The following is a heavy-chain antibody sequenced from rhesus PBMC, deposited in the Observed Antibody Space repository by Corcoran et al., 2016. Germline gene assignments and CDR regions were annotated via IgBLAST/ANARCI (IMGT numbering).Heavy chain of an antibody. J-gene: IGHJ4*01. CDR1: GFTFSDYY. CDR3: ARRYSSAWFHDS. CDR2: ISPGGGST. D-gene: IGHD6-31*01. V-gene: IGHV3-178*01. Sequence: EVQLVESGGGLAKPGGSLRLSCEASGFTFSDYYLDGVRQAPGKGLEWVSRISPGGGSTWYAVSVQGRFPISRADSKNTLYLQMDGLRAEDTAVCYCARRYSSAWFHDSWGQGVLVTVSS.